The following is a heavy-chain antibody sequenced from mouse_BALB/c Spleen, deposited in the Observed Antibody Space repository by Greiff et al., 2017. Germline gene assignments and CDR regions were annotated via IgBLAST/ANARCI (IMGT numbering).Heavy chain of an antibody. J-gene: IGHJ1*01. D-gene: IGHD2-1*01. V-gene: IGHV1S26*01. CDR1: GYTFTDYW. CDR2: INPSTGYT. Sequence: QVQLQQPGAELVMPGASVKMSCKASGYTFTDYWMHWVKQRPGQGLEWIGYINPSTGYTEYNQKFKDKATLTADKSSSTAYMQLSSLTSEDSAVYYCARGEDGNWYFDVWGAGTTVTVSS. CDR3: ARGEDGNWYFDV.